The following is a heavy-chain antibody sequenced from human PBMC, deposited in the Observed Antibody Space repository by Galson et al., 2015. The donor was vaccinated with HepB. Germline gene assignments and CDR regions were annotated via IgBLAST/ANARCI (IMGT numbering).Heavy chain of an antibody. Sequence: SLRLSCAASGFTFSDYYMSWIRQAPGKGLEWVSYISSSSSYTNYADSVKGRFTISRDNAKNSLYLQMNSLRAEDTAVYYCARGEGPVAGITSAYYYYGMDVWGQGTTVTVSS. V-gene: IGHV3-11*06. CDR1: GFTFSDYY. CDR2: ISSSSSYT. CDR3: ARGEGPVAGITSAYYYYGMDV. J-gene: IGHJ6*02. D-gene: IGHD6-19*01.